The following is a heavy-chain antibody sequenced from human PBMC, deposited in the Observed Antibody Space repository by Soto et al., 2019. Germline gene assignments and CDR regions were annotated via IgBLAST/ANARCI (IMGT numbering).Heavy chain of an antibody. CDR2: IYYSGST. V-gene: IGHV4-59*12. CDR1: GGSISSYY. Sequence: SETLSLTCTVSGGSISSYYWSWIRQPPGKGLEWIGYIYYSGSTNYNPSLKSRVTISVDTSKNQFSLKLSSVTAADTAVYYCARDLLVPAAMGYYYYGMDVWGQGTTVTVSS. J-gene: IGHJ6*02. CDR3: ARDLLVPAAMGYYYYGMDV. D-gene: IGHD2-2*01.